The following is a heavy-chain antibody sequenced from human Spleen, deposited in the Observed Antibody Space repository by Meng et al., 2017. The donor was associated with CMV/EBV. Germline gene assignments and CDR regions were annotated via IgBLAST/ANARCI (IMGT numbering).Heavy chain of an antibody. D-gene: IGHD3-10*01. CDR1: GGTFSSYA. V-gene: IGHV1-69*10. Sequence: SVKVSCKASGGTFSSYAISWVRQAPGQGLEWMGGIIPILGIANYAQKFQGRVTITADKSTNTAYMEVSSLRSEDTAVYYCARERQELRVAFDIWGQGTMVTVSS. CDR2: IIPILGIA. CDR3: ARERQELRVAFDI. J-gene: IGHJ3*02.